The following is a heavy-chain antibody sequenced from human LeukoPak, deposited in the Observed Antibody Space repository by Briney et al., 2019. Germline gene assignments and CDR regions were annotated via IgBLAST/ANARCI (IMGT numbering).Heavy chain of an antibody. CDR2: IYTSGST. D-gene: IGHD6-13*01. CDR3: AREVEAAARGLDY. J-gene: IGHJ4*02. V-gene: IGHV4-4*07. CDR1: GGSISSYF. Sequence: SETLSLTCTVSGGSISSYFWSWIRQPAGKALEWIGRIYTSGSTNYNPSLKSRVTMSVDTSKNQFSLKLDSVTAADTAVYYCAREVEAAARGLDYWGQGTLVTVSS.